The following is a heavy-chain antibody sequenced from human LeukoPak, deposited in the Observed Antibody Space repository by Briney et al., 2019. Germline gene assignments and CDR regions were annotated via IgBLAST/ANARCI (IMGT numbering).Heavy chain of an antibody. CDR2: IIPILGIA. CDR3: ARGVGATYYFDY. CDR1: GGTFSSYA. J-gene: IGHJ4*02. D-gene: IGHD1-26*01. Sequence: FAVKVSCKASGGTFSSYAISWVRQAPGQVLEWMGRIIPILGIANYAQKFQGRVTITADKTTSTAYMEMSSLRSEDTAVYYCARGVGATYYFDYWGQGTLVTVSS. V-gene: IGHV1-69*04.